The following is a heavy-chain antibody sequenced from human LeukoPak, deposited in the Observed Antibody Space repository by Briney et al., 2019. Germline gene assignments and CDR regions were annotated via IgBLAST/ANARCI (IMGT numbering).Heavy chain of an antibody. CDR1: GFAFSSNA. D-gene: IGHD3-22*01. CDR3: AREKLLDDSSGRLGYYYGMDV. V-gene: IGHV3-23*01. CDR2: ISGSGGSP. J-gene: IGHJ6*02. Sequence: GGSLRLSCAASGFAFSSNAMSWVRQAPGKGLEWVSGISGSGGSPYYADSVKGRFTISRDNSKNTLYLQMNSLRAEDTAVYYCAREKLLDDSSGRLGYYYGMDVWGQGTTVTVSS.